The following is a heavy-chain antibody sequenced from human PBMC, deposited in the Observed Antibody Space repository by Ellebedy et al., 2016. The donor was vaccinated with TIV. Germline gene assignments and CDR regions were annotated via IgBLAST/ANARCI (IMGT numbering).Heavy chain of an antibody. J-gene: IGHJ4*02. CDR3: ARDHPAMTRFFHH. CDR2: INPASGDT. Sequence: ASVKVSCXTSGYTFSDYGISWVRQAPGQRPEWMGWINPASGDTEYSQRFQGRVTIISDTSANTVFMEVTSLTSEDTAVYYCARDHPAMTRFFHHWGLGTLVTVSS. CDR1: GYTFSDYG. V-gene: IGHV1-3*01. D-gene: IGHD2-2*01.